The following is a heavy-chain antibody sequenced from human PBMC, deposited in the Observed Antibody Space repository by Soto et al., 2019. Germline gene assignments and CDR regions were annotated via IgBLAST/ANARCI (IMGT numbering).Heavy chain of an antibody. CDR1: GFTFTSSA. D-gene: IGHD6-19*01. J-gene: IGHJ6*02. Sequence: SVKVSCKASGFTFTSSAVQWVRQARGQRLEWIGWIVVGSGNTNYAQKFQERVTITRDMSTSTAYMELSSLRSEDTAVYYCAADLSVTSTLYYYYGMDVWGQGTTVTVSS. V-gene: IGHV1-58*01. CDR3: AADLSVTSTLYYYYGMDV. CDR2: IVVGSGNT.